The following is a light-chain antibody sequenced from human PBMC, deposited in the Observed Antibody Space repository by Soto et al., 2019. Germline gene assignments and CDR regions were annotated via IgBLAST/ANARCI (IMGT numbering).Light chain of an antibody. CDR1: SGSVSTNYY. CDR3: VLYMNGGPWV. V-gene: IGLV8-61*01. CDR2: NTN. J-gene: IGLJ3*02. Sequence: QTVVTQEPSFSVSPGGTVTLTCGLNSGSVSTNYYPAWYQQTPGQAPRALIYNTNTRSSGVPDRFSGSILGNKAALTISGAQADDESDYYCVLYMNGGPWVFGGGTKLTVL.